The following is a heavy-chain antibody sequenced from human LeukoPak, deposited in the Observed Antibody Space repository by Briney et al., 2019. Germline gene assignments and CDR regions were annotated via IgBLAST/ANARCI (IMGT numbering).Heavy chain of an antibody. CDR1: GGSISSSNW. J-gene: IGHJ4*02. D-gene: IGHD3-3*01. Sequence: PSGTLSLTCAVSGGSISSSNWWSWVRQPPGKGLEWIGSIYYSGSTYYNPSLKSRVTISVDTSKNQFSLKLSSVTAADTAVYYCARILRFLEWLNWGQGTLVTVSS. V-gene: IGHV4-4*02. CDR3: ARILRFLEWLN. CDR2: IYYSGST.